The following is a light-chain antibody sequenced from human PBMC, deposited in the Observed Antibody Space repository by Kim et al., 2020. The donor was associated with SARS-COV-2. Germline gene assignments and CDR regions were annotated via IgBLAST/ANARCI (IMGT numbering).Light chain of an antibody. J-gene: IGKJ4*01. CDR2: DAS. CDR1: QSVSSSS. V-gene: IGKV3-20*01. CDR3: QQYGSSPLT. Sequence: SPGERATLSCRGSQSVSSSSLAWYQQKPGQAPRLLIYDASSRATGIPGRFSGSGSGTDFTLTITRLEPEDFAVYYCQQYGSSPLTFGGGTKVDIK.